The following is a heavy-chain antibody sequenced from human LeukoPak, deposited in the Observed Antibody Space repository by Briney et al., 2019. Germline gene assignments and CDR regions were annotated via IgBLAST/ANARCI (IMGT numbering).Heavy chain of an antibody. Sequence: PGRSLRLSCAASGFTFSSYAMHWVRQAPGKGLEWVADISYDGSNKYYADSVKGRFTISRDNSKNTLYLQMSSLRAEDTAVYYCARDRYDFWSGPSSYYGMDVWGQGTTVTVSS. V-gene: IGHV3-30*04. J-gene: IGHJ6*02. D-gene: IGHD3-3*01. CDR3: ARDRYDFWSGPSSYYGMDV. CDR1: GFTFSSYA. CDR2: ISYDGSNK.